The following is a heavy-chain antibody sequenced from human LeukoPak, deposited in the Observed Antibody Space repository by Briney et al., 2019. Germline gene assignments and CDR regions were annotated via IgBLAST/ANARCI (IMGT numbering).Heavy chain of an antibody. CDR1: GFTLSVYG. D-gene: IGHD2-15*01. V-gene: IGHV3-74*01. Sequence: GGSLRLSCAASGFTLSVYGMHWVRQAPGKGLVWVSRIDNDVTTTSYADSVRGRFTISRDNAKSTLYLQMNSLRAEDTAVYYCAREYWGSSFDYWGQGTLVSVSS. CDR2: IDNDVTTT. CDR3: AREYWGSSFDY. J-gene: IGHJ4*02.